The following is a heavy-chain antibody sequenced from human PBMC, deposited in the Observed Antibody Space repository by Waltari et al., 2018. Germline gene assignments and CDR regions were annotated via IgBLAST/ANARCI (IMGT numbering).Heavy chain of an antibody. D-gene: IGHD2-2*01. J-gene: IGHJ4*02. CDR1: GYTFTGYY. CDR2: INPNSGGT. V-gene: IGHV1-2*06. Sequence: QVQLVQSGAEVKKPGDSVKVSCKASGYTFTGYYMHWVRQAPGQGLEWMGRINPNSGGTNYAQKFQGRVTMTRDTSISTAYMELSRLRSDDTAVYYCAREGRICSSTSCDFDYWGQGTLVTVSS. CDR3: AREGRICSSTSCDFDY.